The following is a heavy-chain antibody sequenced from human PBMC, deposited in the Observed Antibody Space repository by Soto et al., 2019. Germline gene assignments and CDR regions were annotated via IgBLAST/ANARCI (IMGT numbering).Heavy chain of an antibody. CDR1: GCTCSSYA. J-gene: IGHJ6*02. D-gene: IGHD4-17*01. Sequence: SVKVSCKASGCTCSSYAISWVRQAPGQGLEWMGGIIPIFGTANYAQKFQGRVTITADESTSTAYMELSSLRSEDTAVYYCARTWTTFNSDYGMDVWGQGTTFTVFS. CDR3: ARTWTTFNSDYGMDV. CDR2: IIPIFGTA. V-gene: IGHV1-69*13.